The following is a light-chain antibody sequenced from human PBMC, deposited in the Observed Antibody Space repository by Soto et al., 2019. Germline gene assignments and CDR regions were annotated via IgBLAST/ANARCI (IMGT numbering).Light chain of an antibody. CDR2: LEGSGNY. CDR3: ETWHSNNPV. J-gene: IGLJ1*01. CDR1: SGHSSYI. V-gene: IGLV4-60*03. Sequence: QPVLTQSSSASASLGSSVKLTCTLSSGHSSYIIAWHQQQPGKAPRYLMKLEGSGNYNKGSGVPDRFSGSSSGADRYLTISNLQSEDEADYYCETWHSNNPVFGNGTKVTVL.